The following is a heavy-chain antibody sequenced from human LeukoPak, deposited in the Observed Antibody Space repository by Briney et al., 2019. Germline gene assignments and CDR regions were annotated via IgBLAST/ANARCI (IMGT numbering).Heavy chain of an antibody. Sequence: KPSETLSLTCSVSGGSISSGYYYWGWIRQPPGKGLEWIGSIYYSGSTYYNPSLKSRVTISVDTSKNQFSLKLSSVTAADTAVYYCARHGSAAYYYDSSGYYENFDYWGQGTLVTVSS. CDR3: ARHGSAAYYYDSSGYYENFDY. D-gene: IGHD3-22*01. CDR2: IYYSGST. V-gene: IGHV4-39*01. J-gene: IGHJ4*02. CDR1: GGSISSGYYY.